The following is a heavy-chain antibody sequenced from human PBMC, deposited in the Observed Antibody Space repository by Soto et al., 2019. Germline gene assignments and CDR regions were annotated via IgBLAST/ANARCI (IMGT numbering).Heavy chain of an antibody. V-gene: IGHV4-34*01. Sequence: QVQLQQWGAGLLKPSETLSLTCAVYGGSFSGYYWSWIRQPPGKGLEWIGEINHSGSTNYNPSLKSRVTISVDTSKNQFSLKLSSVTAADTAVYYCARGVAAAVDGDYWGQGTLVTVSS. J-gene: IGHJ4*02. D-gene: IGHD6-13*01. CDR1: GGSFSGYY. CDR2: INHSGST. CDR3: ARGVAAAVDGDY.